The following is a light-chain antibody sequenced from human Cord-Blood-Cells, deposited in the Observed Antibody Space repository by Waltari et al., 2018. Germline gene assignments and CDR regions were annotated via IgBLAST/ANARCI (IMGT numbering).Light chain of an antibody. Sequence: QSVLTQPPSASGTPGQRGTISCSGSSSNIGRNTVYCYHQLPGTAPNLLIYRNNQRPSGVPDRFSGSKSGTSASLAISGLQSEDEADYYCAAWDDSLNGNWVFGGGTKLTVL. CDR3: AAWDDSLNGNWV. J-gene: IGLJ3*02. CDR1: SSNIGRNT. CDR2: RNN. V-gene: IGLV1-44*01.